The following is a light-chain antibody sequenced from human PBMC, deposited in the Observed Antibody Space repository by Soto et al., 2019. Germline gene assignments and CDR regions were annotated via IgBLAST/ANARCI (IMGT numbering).Light chain of an antibody. V-gene: IGKV1-39*01. CDR2: GAS. CDR1: QSIGKH. J-gene: IGKJ5*01. Sequence: DTQMTQSPSFLSASVGDRVTITCRASQSIGKHLNWYEQKPGKAPKFLIYGASTLQSGVPSRFNGSGSGTDFTLTVNSLQAEDFATYYCQQSYTSPTTFGQGTRLEI. CDR3: QQSYTSPTT.